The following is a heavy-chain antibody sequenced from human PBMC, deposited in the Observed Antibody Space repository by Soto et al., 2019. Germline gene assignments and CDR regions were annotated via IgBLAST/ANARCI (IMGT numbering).Heavy chain of an antibody. CDR3: ARHPQLRLGELSLYYFDY. J-gene: IGHJ4*02. CDR1: GGSISSSSYY. CDR2: IYYSGST. D-gene: IGHD3-16*02. V-gene: IGHV4-39*01. Sequence: SETLSLTCTVSGGSISSSSYYWGWIRQPPGKGLEWIGSIYYSGSTYYNPSLKSRVTISVDTSKNQFSLKLSSVTAADTAVYYCARHPQLRLGELSLYYFDYWGQGTLVTVSS.